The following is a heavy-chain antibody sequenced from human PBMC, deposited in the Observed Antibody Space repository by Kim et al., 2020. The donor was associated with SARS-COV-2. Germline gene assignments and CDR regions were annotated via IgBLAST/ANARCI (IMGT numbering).Heavy chain of an antibody. Sequence: SETLSLTCTVSGDSINSYYWSWIRQPPGKGLEWIGYIYYTGSTNYNPSLKSRVTISVDTSKNQFSLKLSSVTAADTAVYYCARSSNYSGWYFDLWGRGTLVTVSS. V-gene: IGHV4-59*01. J-gene: IGHJ2*01. CDR1: GDSINSYY. CDR2: IYYTGST. CDR3: ARSSNYSGWYFDL. D-gene: IGHD3-10*01.